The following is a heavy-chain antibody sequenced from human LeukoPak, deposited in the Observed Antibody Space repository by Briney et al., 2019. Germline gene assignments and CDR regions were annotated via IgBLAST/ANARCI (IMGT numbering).Heavy chain of an antibody. J-gene: IGHJ5*02. CDR2: IYYSGST. V-gene: IGHV4-59*01. Sequence: PSETLSLTCTVSGGSISSYYWSWIRQPPGKGLEWIGYIYYSGSTNYNPSLKSRVTISVDTSKNQFSLKLSSVTAADTAVYYCARDLGLQRWFDPWGQGTLVTVSS. CDR1: GGSISSYY. CDR3: ARDLGLQRWFDP. D-gene: IGHD1-7*01.